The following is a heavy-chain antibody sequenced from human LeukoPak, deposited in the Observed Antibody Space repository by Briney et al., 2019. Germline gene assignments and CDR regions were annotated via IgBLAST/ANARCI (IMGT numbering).Heavy chain of an antibody. J-gene: IGHJ5*02. CDR3: ARATYCSSTSCYAFDP. CDR1: GYTFTSYY. CDR2: INPNSGGT. V-gene: IGHV1-2*06. D-gene: IGHD2-2*01. Sequence: ASVKVSCKASGYTFTSYYMHWVRQAPGQGLEWMGLINPNSGGTNYAQKFQGRVTMTRDTSISTAYMELSRLRSDDTAVYYCARATYCSSTSCYAFDPWGQGTLVTVSS.